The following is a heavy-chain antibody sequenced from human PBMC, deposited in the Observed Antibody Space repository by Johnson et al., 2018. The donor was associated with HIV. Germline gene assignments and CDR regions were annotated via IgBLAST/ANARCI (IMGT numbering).Heavy chain of an antibody. CDR3: AREGITMIVVPTGDAFDL. V-gene: IGHV3-11*01. CDR2: ISSSGSTI. D-gene: IGHD3-22*01. CDR1: GFTFSDYY. Sequence: QVQLVESGGGLVKPGGSLRLSCAASGFTFSDYYMSWIRQAPGKGLEWVSYISSSGSTIYYADSVKGRFTISRDNAKNSLYLQMNSLRAEDTALYYCAREGITMIVVPTGDAFDLWGQGTMVTVSS. J-gene: IGHJ3*01.